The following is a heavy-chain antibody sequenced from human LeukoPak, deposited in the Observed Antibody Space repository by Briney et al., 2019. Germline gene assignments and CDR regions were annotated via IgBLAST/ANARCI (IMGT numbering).Heavy chain of an antibody. CDR1: GGSISSADYY. D-gene: IGHD5-24*01. Sequence: PSETLSLTCTVSGGSISSADYYWSWVRQPPGKGLEWIGYIYYSGSTYYNPSLKSRLTISLDTSKNQFSLRVRSVTAADTAVYFCARVRDGYPGYFDYWGQGILATVSS. CDR2: IYYSGST. J-gene: IGHJ4*02. V-gene: IGHV4-30-4*01. CDR3: ARVRDGYPGYFDY.